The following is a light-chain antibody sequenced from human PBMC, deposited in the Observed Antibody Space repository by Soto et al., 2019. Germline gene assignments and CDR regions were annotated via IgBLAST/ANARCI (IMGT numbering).Light chain of an antibody. CDR1: QGIANY. CDR3: QQLNSYPLT. J-gene: IGKJ4*01. V-gene: IGKV1-9*01. CDR2: AAS. Sequence: DIQLTQSPSFLSASLGDGVTITCLACQGIANYFAWYHQKPGKAPKLLIYAASTLQSGVPSRFSGSGSGTDFTLTISSLQPEDFATYYCQQLNSYPLTFGGGTKVDI.